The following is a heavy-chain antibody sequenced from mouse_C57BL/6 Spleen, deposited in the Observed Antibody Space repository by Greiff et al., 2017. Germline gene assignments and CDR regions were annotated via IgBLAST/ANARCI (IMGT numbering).Heavy chain of an antibody. CDR2: ISDGGSYT. CDR3: ARAGTTVVASYYFDY. Sequence: EVKVEESGGGLVKPGGSLKLSCAASGFTFSSYAMSWVRQTPEKRLEWVATISDGGSYTYYPDNVKGRFTISRDNAKNNLYLQMSHLKSEDTAMYYCARAGTTVVASYYFDYWGQGTTLTVSS. J-gene: IGHJ2*01. D-gene: IGHD1-1*01. V-gene: IGHV5-4*03. CDR1: GFTFSSYA.